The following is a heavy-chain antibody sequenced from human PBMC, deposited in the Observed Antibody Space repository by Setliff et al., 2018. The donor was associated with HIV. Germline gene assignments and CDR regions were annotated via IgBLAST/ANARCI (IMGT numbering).Heavy chain of an antibody. CDR2: INHSGST. CDR1: GGSFSANY. CDR3: TTSTVAGLFDY. D-gene: IGHD6-19*01. Sequence: SETLSLTCAVYGGSFSANYWSWIRQPPGKDLEWIGEINHSGSTNYNPSLKSRVTISVDTSKTQFSLKLSSVIAADTAVYYCTTSTVAGLFDYWDQGAPVTVSS. V-gene: IGHV4-34*01. J-gene: IGHJ4*02.